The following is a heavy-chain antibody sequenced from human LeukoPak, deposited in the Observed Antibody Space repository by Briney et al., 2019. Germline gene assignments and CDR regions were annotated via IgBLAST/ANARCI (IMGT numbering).Heavy chain of an antibody. CDR2: ISAYNGNT. J-gene: IGHJ4*02. CDR3: ASSLIGYCSSTSCYPVY. Sequence: GASVKVSCKASGYTFTSYGISWVRQAPGQGLEWMGWISAYNGNTNYAQKLQGRVTMTTDTFTSTAYMELRSLRSDDTAVYYCASSLIGYCSSTSCYPVYWGQGTLVTVSS. CDR1: GYTFTSYG. V-gene: IGHV1-18*01. D-gene: IGHD2-2*01.